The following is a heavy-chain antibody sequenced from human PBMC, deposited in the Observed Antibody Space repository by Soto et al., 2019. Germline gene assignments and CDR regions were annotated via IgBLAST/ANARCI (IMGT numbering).Heavy chain of an antibody. V-gene: IGHV3-30*18. Sequence: SGGSLRLSCAASGFSFSSYSMNWVRQAPGKGLEWVAIISYDGSNTYYADSVKGRFTISRDNSKNTLYLQMNSLRAEDTSVYYCAKEGGLSGSYYISSSYYFDYWGQGTLVTVSS. J-gene: IGHJ4*02. CDR1: GFSFSSYS. CDR3: AKEGGLSGSYYISSSYYFDY. CDR2: ISYDGSNT. D-gene: IGHD1-26*01.